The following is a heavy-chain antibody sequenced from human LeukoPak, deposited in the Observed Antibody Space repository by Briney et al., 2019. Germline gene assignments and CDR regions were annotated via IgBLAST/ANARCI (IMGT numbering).Heavy chain of an antibody. CDR1: GGSISSSKW. J-gene: IGHJ4*02. CDR3: ARGGVEMATMTHFDY. CDR2: IYHSGST. V-gene: IGHV4-4*02. D-gene: IGHD5-24*01. Sequence: SETLSLTCAVSGGSISSSKWWTWVRQPPGKGLEWIGEIYHSGSTNYKPSLKSRVAISVDKSKNQFSLKLSSVTAADTAVYYCARGGVEMATMTHFDYWGQGTLVTVSS.